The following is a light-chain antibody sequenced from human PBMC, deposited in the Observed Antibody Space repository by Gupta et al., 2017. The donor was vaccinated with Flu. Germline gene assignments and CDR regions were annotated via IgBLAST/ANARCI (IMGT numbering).Light chain of an antibody. J-gene: IGKJ1*01. Sequence: DIQMTQSPSTLSASVGDRVTITCRASQSISSWLAWYQQKPGKAPKLLIYKASSLESGVPSRFSGSGSGTEFTLTISNRQPEDFAIYYCQQYNSSPWTFGQGTXVEIK. CDR1: QSISSW. V-gene: IGKV1-5*03. CDR2: KAS. CDR3: QQYNSSPWT.